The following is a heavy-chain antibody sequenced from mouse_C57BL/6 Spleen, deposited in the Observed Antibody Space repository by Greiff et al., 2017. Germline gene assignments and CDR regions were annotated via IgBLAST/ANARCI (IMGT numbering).Heavy chain of an antibody. CDR1: GYTFTSYW. D-gene: IGHD4-1*01. CDR3: ARGLGDY. CDR2: IDPSDSYT. J-gene: IGHJ2*01. V-gene: IGHV1-50*01. Sequence: VQLQQPGAELVKPGASVKLSCKASGYTFTSYWMQWVKQRPGQGLAWIGEIDPSDSYTNYNQKFKGKATMTVDTSSSAAYMQLSSLTSEDSAVYYCARGLGDYWGQGTTLTVSS.